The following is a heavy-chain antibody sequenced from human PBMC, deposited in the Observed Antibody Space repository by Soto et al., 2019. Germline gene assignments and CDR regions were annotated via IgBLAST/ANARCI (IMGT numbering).Heavy chain of an antibody. Sequence: GGSLRLSCAASGFTFSSYSMNWVRQAPGKGLEWVSSISSSSSYIYYADSVKGRFTISRDNAKNSLYLQMNSLRAEDTAVYYCARGNEVLRFLEWTRNYDYWGQGTLVTVSS. CDR1: GFTFSSYS. CDR2: ISSSSSYI. CDR3: ARGNEVLRFLEWTRNYDY. J-gene: IGHJ4*02. V-gene: IGHV3-21*01. D-gene: IGHD3-3*01.